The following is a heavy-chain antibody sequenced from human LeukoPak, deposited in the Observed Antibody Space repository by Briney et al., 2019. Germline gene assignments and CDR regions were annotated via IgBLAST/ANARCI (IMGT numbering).Heavy chain of an antibody. V-gene: IGHV3-49*03. CDR2: IRSKSYGGTI. CDR1: GFTFGDSA. D-gene: IGHD3-22*01. CDR3: TRGPPPPYYCDTSGYYYFQH. Sequence: PGGSLRLSCTASGFTFGDSAMSWFRQAPGKGLEWVGFIRSKSYGGTIEYAASVKGRFTISREDSKSIAYLQMNSLKTEDTAVYYCTRGPPPPYYCDTSGYYYFQHWGQGTLVTVSS. J-gene: IGHJ1*01.